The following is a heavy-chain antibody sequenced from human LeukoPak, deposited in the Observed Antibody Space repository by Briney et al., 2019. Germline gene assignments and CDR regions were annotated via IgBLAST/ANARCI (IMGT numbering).Heavy chain of an antibody. CDR1: GITLSNYG. CDR2: LSGSGITT. J-gene: IGHJ4*01. Sequence: PGGSLRLSCVVSGITLSNYGMSWVRQAPGKGLEWVSTLSGSGITTYYADSVKGRFTISRDNSKNTLCLQMNSLRAEDTAVYYCAKGIYSSGWSYFDYWGHGTLVTVSS. CDR3: AKGIYSSGWSYFDY. V-gene: IGHV3-23*01. D-gene: IGHD6-19*01.